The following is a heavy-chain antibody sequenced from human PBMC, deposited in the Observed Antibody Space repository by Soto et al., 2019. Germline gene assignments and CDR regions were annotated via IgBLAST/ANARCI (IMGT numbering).Heavy chain of an antibody. CDR3: ARDLKGIAAAGGGYYYYGMDV. Sequence: PGGSLRLSCAASGFTFSSYSMNWVRQAPGKGLEWVSSISSSSSYIYYADSVKGRFTISRDNAKNSLYLQMNSLRAEDTAVYYCARDLKGIAAAGGGYYYYGMDVWGQGTTVTVSS. CDR2: ISSSSSYI. D-gene: IGHD6-13*01. J-gene: IGHJ6*02. V-gene: IGHV3-21*01. CDR1: GFTFSSYS.